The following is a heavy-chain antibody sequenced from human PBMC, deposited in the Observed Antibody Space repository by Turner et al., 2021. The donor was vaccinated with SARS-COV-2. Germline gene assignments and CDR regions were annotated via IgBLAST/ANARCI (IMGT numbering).Heavy chain of an antibody. CDR1: GFTFSSYG. CDR3: AKDDNYDFWTGYYMY. CDR2: ISYDGSNK. D-gene: IGHD3-3*01. J-gene: IGHJ4*02. V-gene: IGHV3-30*18. Sequence: QVQLVESGGGVGKPGRALRLPCAASGFTFSSYGLHWVRQAPGKGLEWVAVISYDGSNKYYADSVKGRFTISRDNSKNTLYLQMNSLRAEDTAVYYCAKDDNYDFWTGYYMYWGQGTLVTVSS.